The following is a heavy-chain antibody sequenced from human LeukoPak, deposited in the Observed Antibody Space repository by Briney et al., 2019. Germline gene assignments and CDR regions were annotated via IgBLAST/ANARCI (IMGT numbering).Heavy chain of an antibody. CDR2: ISGSGGDT. CDR1: GFPFTFA. D-gene: IGHD6-6*01. CDR3: AKQSTARSLGE. J-gene: IGHJ4*02. V-gene: IGHV3-23*01. Sequence: GGSLRLSCAASGFPFTFAMSWVRQAPGKGLEWVSTISGSGGDTYYAESVKGRFTISRDNSKDALYLQMDSVRAEDTAVYYCAKQSTARSLGEGGRGTLVTVSS.